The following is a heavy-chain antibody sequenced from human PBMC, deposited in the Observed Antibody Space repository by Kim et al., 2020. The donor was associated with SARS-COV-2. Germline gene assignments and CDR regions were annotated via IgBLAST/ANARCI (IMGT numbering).Heavy chain of an antibody. V-gene: IGHV4-31*03. CDR2: IYYSGST. CDR3: ARFEEYDFWSGEQGPTTSNWFEP. D-gene: IGHD3-3*01. J-gene: IGHJ5*02. CDR1: GGSISSGGYY. Sequence: SETLSLTCTVSGGSISSGGYYWSWIRQHPGKGLEWIGYIYYSGSTYYNPSLKSRVTISVDTSKIQFSLKLSSVTAADTAVYYCARFEEYDFWSGEQGPTTSNWFEPWGQGTLVTVSS.